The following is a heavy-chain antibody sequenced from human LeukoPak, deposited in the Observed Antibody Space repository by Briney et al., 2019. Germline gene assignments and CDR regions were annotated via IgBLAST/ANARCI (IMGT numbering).Heavy chain of an antibody. Sequence: GGSLRLSCAAPGFTFSTYEMNWVRQAPGKGLEWVSYISRSGSNTYYADSVQGRFTISRDNAKNSLYLQMNSLRAEDTAVYYCARSMVTNYFDHWGQGTLVAVSS. J-gene: IGHJ4*02. CDR2: ISRSGSNT. CDR3: ARSMVTNYFDH. CDR1: GFTFSTYE. D-gene: IGHD4-17*01. V-gene: IGHV3-48*03.